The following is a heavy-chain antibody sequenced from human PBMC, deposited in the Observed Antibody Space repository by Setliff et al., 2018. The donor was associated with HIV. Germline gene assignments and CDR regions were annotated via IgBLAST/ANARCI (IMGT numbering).Heavy chain of an antibody. CDR3: ALTGHRLLRGYMDV. D-gene: IGHD2-15*01. Sequence: SETLSLTCTVSGASISYGGHFWTWIRQPAGKGLEWIGRSHSDGNTNYNPSLKSRLTISLDTSKKHFSLNLKSVTAADTAVYYCALTGHRLLRGYMDVWGKGTTVTVSS. CDR2: SHSDGNT. CDR1: GASISYGGHF. V-gene: IGHV4-61*02. J-gene: IGHJ6*03.